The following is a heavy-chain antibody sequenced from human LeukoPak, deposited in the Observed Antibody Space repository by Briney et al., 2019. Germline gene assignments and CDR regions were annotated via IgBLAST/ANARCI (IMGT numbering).Heavy chain of an antibody. CDR1: GYTLTELS. CDR2: FDPEDGET. D-gene: IGHD3-3*01. CDR3: ARASITIFGVVRGYFDY. J-gene: IGHJ4*02. Sequence: ASVKVSCKVSGYTLTELSMHWVRQAPGKGLEWMGGFDPEDGETIYAQKFQGRVTITRDTSASTAYMELSSLRSEDTAVYYCARASITIFGVVRGYFDYWGQGTLVTVSS. V-gene: IGHV1-24*01.